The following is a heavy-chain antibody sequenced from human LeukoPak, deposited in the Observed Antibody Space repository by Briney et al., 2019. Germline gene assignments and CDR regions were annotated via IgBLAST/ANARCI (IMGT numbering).Heavy chain of an antibody. J-gene: IGHJ4*02. CDR2: INPNSGGT. D-gene: IGHD6-19*01. CDR1: GYTFTNYG. CDR3: ATAPAGWLVPFDY. Sequence: ASVKVSCKASGYTFTNYGISWVRQAPGQGLEWMGWINPNSGGTNYAQKFQGRVTMTRDTSISTAYMELSRLRSDDTAVYYCATAPAGWLVPFDYWGQGTLVTVSS. V-gene: IGHV1-2*02.